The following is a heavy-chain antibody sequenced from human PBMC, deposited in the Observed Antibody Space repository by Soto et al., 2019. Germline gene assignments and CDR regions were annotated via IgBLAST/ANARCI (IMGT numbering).Heavy chain of an antibody. CDR3: ARELSNVQYDSSGPVAG. V-gene: IGHV4-30-4*01. CDR2: IYHSGNT. CDR1: GGSISSGDYY. D-gene: IGHD3-22*01. Sequence: PSETLSLTCTVSGGSISSGDYYWSWIRQPPGKGLEWIGYIYHSGNTYYSPSLKSRVSISLDTSKNQFSLKLSSVTAADTAVYYCARELSNVQYDSSGPVAGWGQGTLVTVSS. J-gene: IGHJ4*02.